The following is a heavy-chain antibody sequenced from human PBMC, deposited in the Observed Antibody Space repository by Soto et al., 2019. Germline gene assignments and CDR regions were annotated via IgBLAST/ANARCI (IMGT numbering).Heavy chain of an antibody. CDR3: AKGDRQDYFDAFDV. J-gene: IGHJ3*01. D-gene: IGHD4-17*01. Sequence: EVQLLESGGGLVQPGESLRLSCAASGFTFSSYAMSWVRQAPGKGLEWVSTISGSGGSTYYADSVKGRFTISRDNSKSTLFLQMNSLRAEDTAVYYCAKGDRQDYFDAFDVWGQGTRVTVSS. V-gene: IGHV3-23*01. CDR1: GFTFSSYA. CDR2: ISGSGGST.